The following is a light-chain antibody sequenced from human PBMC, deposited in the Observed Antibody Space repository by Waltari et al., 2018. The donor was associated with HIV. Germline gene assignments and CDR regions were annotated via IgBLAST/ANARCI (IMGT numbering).Light chain of an antibody. J-gene: IGLJ1*01. V-gene: IGLV2-11*01. CDR2: DVS. CDR1: SSDVGGYNY. CDR3: CSYAGSYTVYV. Sequence: QSALTQPRSVSGSPGQSVTISCTGTSSDVGGYNYVSWYQQHPGKAPKLMIYDVSKRPSGGPDRCSGSKSGNTASLTISGLQAEDEADYYCCSYAGSYTVYVFGTGTKVTVL.